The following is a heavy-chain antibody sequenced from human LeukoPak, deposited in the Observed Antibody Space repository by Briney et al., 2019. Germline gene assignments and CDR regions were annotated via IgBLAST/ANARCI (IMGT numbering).Heavy chain of an antibody. D-gene: IGHD4-17*01. V-gene: IGHV4-61*08. CDR2: IDYSGST. J-gene: IGHJ4*02. CDR3: ARKTTVTHYFDY. Sequence: SETLSLTCTVSGGSISSGGYYWSWIRQPPGKGLEWIVYIDYSGSTNYNPSLKSRVTISVDTSKNQFSLKLSSVTAADTAVYYCARKTTVTHYFDYWGQGTLVTVSS. CDR1: GGSISSGGYY.